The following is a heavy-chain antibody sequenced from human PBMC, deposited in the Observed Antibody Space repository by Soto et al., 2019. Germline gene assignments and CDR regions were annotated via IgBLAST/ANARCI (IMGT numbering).Heavy chain of an antibody. J-gene: IGHJ5*02. V-gene: IGHV4-59*01. CDR3: ASVGRLITAAGLLDA. CDR2: IYYSGST. D-gene: IGHD6-13*01. Sequence: PSETLSLTCTISDGSIGSYYWTWIRQPPGKGLEWIGHIYYSGSTNYNPSLKSRLTLSLDTSKNQFSLKLTYVTAADTAVYYCASVGRLITAAGLLDAWGQGTLVTVSS. CDR1: DGSIGSYY.